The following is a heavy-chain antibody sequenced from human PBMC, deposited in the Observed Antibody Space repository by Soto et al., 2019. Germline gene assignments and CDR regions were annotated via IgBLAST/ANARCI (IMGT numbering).Heavy chain of an antibody. Sequence: QVQLQESGPGLVKPSETLSLTCTVSGGSISSYYWSWIRQPPVKGLEWIGYIYYSGSTNYNPSLKIPVTITLDTWTYLISLKVGSVTAADTGVYYYARGRISERYYSDSWGQGTLVTVSS. CDR1: GGSISSYY. J-gene: IGHJ4*02. V-gene: IGHV4-59*01. CDR2: IYYSGST. CDR3: ARGRISERYYSDS.